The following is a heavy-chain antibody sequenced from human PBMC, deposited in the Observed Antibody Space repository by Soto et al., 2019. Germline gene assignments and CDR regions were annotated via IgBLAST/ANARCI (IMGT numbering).Heavy chain of an antibody. D-gene: IGHD2-21*01. CDR3: ARGDNGMDV. V-gene: IGHV3-30-3*01. J-gene: IGHJ6*02. CDR2: ISYDGSNK. CDR1: GFTFSSYA. Sequence: PGGSLRLSCAASGFTFSSYAMHWVRQAPGKGLEWVAVISYDGSNKYYADSVKGRFTISRDNSRNTLYLQMNSLRAEDTAVYYCARGDNGMDVWGQGTTVTVSS.